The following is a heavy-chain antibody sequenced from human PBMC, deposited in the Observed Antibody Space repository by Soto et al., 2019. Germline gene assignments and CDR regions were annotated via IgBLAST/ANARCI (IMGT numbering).Heavy chain of an antibody. D-gene: IGHD4-17*01. CDR3: STDPNGDYIGAFDN. J-gene: IGHJ3*02. Sequence: EVQLLESGGRLVPPGGSLRLSCAGARFSFSNYAMTWARQAPGEGLEWVSSITGSGGGTTYADSVKGRFTISRDNSKNILYLQMDCLRADDTAVYYCSTDPNGDYIGAFDNWGQGTMVTVSS. V-gene: IGHV3-23*01. CDR1: RFSFSNYA. CDR2: ITGSGGGT.